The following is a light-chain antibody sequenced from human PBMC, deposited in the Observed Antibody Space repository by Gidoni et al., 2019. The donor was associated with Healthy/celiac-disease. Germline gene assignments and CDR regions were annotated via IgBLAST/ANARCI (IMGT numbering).Light chain of an antibody. Sequence: EIVMTQSPATLSVSPGERATLSCRASQSVSSNLAWYQQKPGQAPRLLIYGASPRATGIPARFSVSGSGTEFTLTISSLQSEDVAVYYCQQYNNWPPYTFGQGTKLEIK. V-gene: IGKV3D-15*01. CDR3: QQYNNWPPYT. J-gene: IGKJ2*01. CDR1: QSVSSN. CDR2: GAS.